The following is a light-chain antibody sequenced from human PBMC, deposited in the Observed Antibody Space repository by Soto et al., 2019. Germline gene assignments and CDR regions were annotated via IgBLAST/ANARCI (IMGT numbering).Light chain of an antibody. V-gene: IGKV1-5*03. Sequence: DIQMTQSPSTLSASVGDRVTINCRASQNISTWLAWSQQKPGKAPKTLIYKASNVERGVTSRFSGTASGTAFTLPISRLPPDASATYYSQQSYRYSCQVAQGTNVDSK. CDR3: QQSYRYSCQ. CDR2: KAS. CDR1: QNISTW. J-gene: IGKJ1*01.